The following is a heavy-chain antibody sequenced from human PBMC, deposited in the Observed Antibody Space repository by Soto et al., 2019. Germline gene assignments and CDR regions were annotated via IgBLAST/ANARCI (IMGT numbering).Heavy chain of an antibody. CDR2: INPSGGST. Sequence: ASVKVSCKASGYTFTSYYMHWVRQAPGQGLEWMGIINPSGGSTSYEQKFQGRVTMTRDTSTSTVYMELSSLRSEDTAVYYCARPNCGGDCSHYYGMDVWGQGTTVTVSS. CDR3: ARPNCGGDCSHYYGMDV. CDR1: GYTFTSYY. D-gene: IGHD2-21*02. J-gene: IGHJ6*02. V-gene: IGHV1-46*01.